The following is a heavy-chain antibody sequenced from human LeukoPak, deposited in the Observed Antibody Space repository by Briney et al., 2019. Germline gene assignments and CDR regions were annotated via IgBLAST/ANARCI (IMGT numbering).Heavy chain of an antibody. CDR3: AKIGAVVVAATDDDY. CDR1: GFTFSSYA. V-gene: IGHV3-23*01. CDR2: ISGSGGST. J-gene: IGHJ4*02. D-gene: IGHD2-15*01. Sequence: GGSLRLSCAASGFTFSSYAMSWVRQAPGKGLGWVSAISGSGGSTYYADSVKGRFTISRDNSKNTLYLQMNSLRAEDTAVYYCAKIGAVVVAATDDDYWGQGTLVTVSS.